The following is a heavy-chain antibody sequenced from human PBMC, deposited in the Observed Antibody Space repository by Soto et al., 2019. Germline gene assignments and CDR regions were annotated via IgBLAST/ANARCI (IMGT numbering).Heavy chain of an antibody. CDR3: ASGGSDYYDSRGYYN. V-gene: IGHV3-53*01. D-gene: IGHD3-22*01. CDR1: GGTGSGNY. CDR2: IYSGGST. J-gene: IGHJ4*02. Sequence: AAGSLRHSCAASGGTGSGNYMSWVRQAPGKGLEWVSVIYSGGSTYYADSVKGRFTISRDNSKNTLYLQMNSLRAEDTAVYYCASGGSDYYDSRGYYNWGQGTLVTVSS.